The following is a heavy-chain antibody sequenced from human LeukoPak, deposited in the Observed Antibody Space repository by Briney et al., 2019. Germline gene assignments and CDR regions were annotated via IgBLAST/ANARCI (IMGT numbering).Heavy chain of an antibody. Sequence: SETLSLTCTVSGGSISSSSYYWGWIRQPPGKGLEWIGSIYYSGSTYYNPSLKSRVTISVDTSKNQFSLKLSSVTAADTAVYYCARDGYSGSYPPYYYYGMDVWGQGTTVTVSS. CDR3: ARDGYSGSYPPYYYYGMDV. CDR1: GGSISSSSYY. CDR2: IYYSGST. J-gene: IGHJ6*02. V-gene: IGHV4-39*07. D-gene: IGHD1-26*01.